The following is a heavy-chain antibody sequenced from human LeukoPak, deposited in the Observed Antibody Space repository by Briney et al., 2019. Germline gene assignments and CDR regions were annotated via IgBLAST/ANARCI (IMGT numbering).Heavy chain of an antibody. D-gene: IGHD3-10*01. J-gene: IGHJ4*02. Sequence: ASVKVSCKASGYTFTSYAMHWVRQAPGQRLEWMGWINAGNGNTKYSQKFQGRVTITRDTSASTAYMELSSLRSEDTAVYYCARGRLYYGSGSYYAPPGTFDYWGQGTLVTVSS. CDR1: GYTFTSYA. CDR2: INAGNGNT. CDR3: ARGRLYYGSGSYYAPPGTFDY. V-gene: IGHV1-3*01.